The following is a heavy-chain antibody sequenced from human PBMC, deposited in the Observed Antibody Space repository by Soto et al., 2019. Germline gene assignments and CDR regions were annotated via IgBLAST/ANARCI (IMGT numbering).Heavy chain of an antibody. Sequence: RRSFTASGFSVSSHHMNWVRQAPGKGLEWVSVMYSGGTTYYPDPLKGRCTISRDNSKNMLYLQMDNLRVDDTAVYYCARDARDGFPLDYWGRGTLVTVSS. J-gene: IGHJ4*02. CDR2: MYSGGTT. V-gene: IGHV3-53*01. CDR3: ARDARDGFPLDY. CDR1: GFSVSSHH. D-gene: IGHD5-12*01.